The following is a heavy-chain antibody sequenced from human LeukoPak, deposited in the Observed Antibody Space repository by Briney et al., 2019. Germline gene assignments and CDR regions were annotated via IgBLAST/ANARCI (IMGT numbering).Heavy chain of an antibody. Sequence: PGGSLRLSCAASGFSFSGYSMTWVRQAPGKGLEWVSYISGGSATIYYADSVKGRFTISRDNAKNSLYLQMNSLRDDDTAVYYCARPSVITIRQFYFDYWGQGALFTVSS. V-gene: IGHV3-48*02. CDR2: ISGGSATI. D-gene: IGHD1-14*01. CDR3: ARPSVITIRQFYFDY. CDR1: GFSFSGYS. J-gene: IGHJ4*02.